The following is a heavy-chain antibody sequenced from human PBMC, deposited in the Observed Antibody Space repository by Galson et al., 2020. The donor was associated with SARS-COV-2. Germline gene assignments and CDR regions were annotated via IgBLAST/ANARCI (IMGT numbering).Heavy chain of an antibody. Sequence: EWVAVIWYDGSNKYYADSVKGRFTISRDNSKNTLYLQMNSLRAEDTAVYYCARGSGRPTVYYYGMDVWGQGTTVTVSS. D-gene: IGHD3-10*01. J-gene: IGHJ6*02. V-gene: IGHV3-33*01. CDR2: IWYDGSNK. CDR3: ARGSGRPTVYYYGMDV.